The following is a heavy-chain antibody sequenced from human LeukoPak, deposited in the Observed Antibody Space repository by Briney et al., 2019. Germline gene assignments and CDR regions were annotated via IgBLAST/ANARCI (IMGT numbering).Heavy chain of an antibody. V-gene: IGHV1-24*01. Sequence: ASVKVSCKVSGYTLTELSMHWARQAPGKGLEWMGGFDPEDGETIYAQKFQGRVTMTEDTSTDTAYMELSSLRSEDTAVYYCAINTLVTTGFQHWGQGTLVTVSS. J-gene: IGHJ1*01. CDR2: FDPEDGET. D-gene: IGHD4-17*01. CDR1: GYTLTELS. CDR3: AINTLVTTGFQH.